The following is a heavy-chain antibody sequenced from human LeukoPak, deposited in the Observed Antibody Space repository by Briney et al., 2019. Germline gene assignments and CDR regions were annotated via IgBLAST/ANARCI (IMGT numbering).Heavy chain of an antibody. CDR2: INPIFNIL. CDR3: AAGRRPGELFFDY. V-gene: IGHV1-69*01. J-gene: IGHJ4*02. CDR1: EGTFGAYS. Sequence: GASVKVSCKASEGTFGAYSIDWVRQAPGQGLDWVGGINPIFNILYYAQNFQGRVTITADESTNTAYLELDSLKHDDTAVYYCAAGRRPGELFFDYWGPGTLVTVSS. D-gene: IGHD3-10*01.